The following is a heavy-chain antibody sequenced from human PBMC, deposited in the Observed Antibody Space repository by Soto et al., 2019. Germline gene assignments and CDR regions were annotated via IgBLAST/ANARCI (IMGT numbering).Heavy chain of an antibody. CDR3: ARPNNRTYYDILTGYPYFDY. CDR1: GGSISSYY. Sequence: SETLSLTCTVSGGSISSYYWSWIRQPPGKGLEWIGYIYYSGSTNYNPSLKSRVTISVDTSKNQFSLKLSSVTAADTAVYYCARPNNRTYYDILTGYPYFDYWGQGTLVTVSS. D-gene: IGHD3-9*01. V-gene: IGHV4-59*08. CDR2: IYYSGST. J-gene: IGHJ4*02.